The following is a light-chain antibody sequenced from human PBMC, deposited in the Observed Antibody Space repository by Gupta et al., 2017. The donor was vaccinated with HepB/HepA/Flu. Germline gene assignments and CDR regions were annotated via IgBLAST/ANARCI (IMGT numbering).Light chain of an antibody. CDR2: DAS. CDR1: QDISNY. J-gene: IGKJ5*01. V-gene: IGKV1-33*01. Sequence: DIQMTQSPSSLSASVRDRVTITCQASQDISNYLNWYQQKPVKAPKLLIYDASNLETGVPSRFSGSGSGTDFTLTISSLQPEDIATYYCLQDANLPITFGQGTRMEIK. CDR3: LQDANLPIT.